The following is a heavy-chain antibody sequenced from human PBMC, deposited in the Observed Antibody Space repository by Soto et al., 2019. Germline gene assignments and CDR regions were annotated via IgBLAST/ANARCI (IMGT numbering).Heavy chain of an antibody. Sequence: LCWIRPPPGKGLEWVGSIYYLGNTYYNPSLGGRVSISVDTSKNQFSLKLKSVTAADTAVFYCAGLFFFFQAEDGIRDL. J-gene: IGHJ2*01. CDR2: IYYLGNT. CDR3: AGLFFFFQAEDGIRDL. V-gene: IGHV4-39*01. D-gene: IGHD3-3*01.